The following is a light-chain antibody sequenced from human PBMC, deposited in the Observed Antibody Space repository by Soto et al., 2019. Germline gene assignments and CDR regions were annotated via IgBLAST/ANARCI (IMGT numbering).Light chain of an antibody. V-gene: IGKV1-5*01. CDR1: HSISRW. CDR2: DAT. J-gene: IGKJ5*01. Sequence: DIQVTQSPSTLSASVGDRFTITCRASHSISRWLAWYQQKPGKAPNLLIHDATSLESGVPSWLSGSGSGTGFTLTISSPQPDDFATYYCQQYDNLITFGQGTRLENK. CDR3: QQYDNLIT.